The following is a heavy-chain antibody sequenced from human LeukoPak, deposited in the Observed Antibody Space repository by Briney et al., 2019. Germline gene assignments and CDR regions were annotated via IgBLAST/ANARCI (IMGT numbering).Heavy chain of an antibody. CDR2: INPNSGGT. J-gene: IGHJ4*02. V-gene: IGHV1-2*02. D-gene: IGHD3-22*01. CDR3: AREYDSSGYSLDY. Sequence: ASVKVSCKASGYTFTGYYMHWVRQAPGQGLEWMGWINPNSGGTTYAQKFQGRVTMTRDTSISTAYMELSRLRSDDTAVYYCAREYDSSGYSLDYWGQGTLVTVSS. CDR1: GYTFTGYY.